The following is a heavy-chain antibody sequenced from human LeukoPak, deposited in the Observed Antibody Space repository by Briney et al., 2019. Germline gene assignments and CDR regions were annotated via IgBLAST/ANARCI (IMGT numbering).Heavy chain of an antibody. Sequence: GGSLRLSCAASGFTFNDFAMHWVRQAPGKGLEWVTLISYNGVIKYYADSVKGRFTISRDNSKNTPYLQMDTLRAEDTAVYYCARAKDGTNILDYWGQGTLVTVSS. D-gene: IGHD5-24*01. CDR3: ARAKDGTNILDY. CDR2: ISYNGVIK. CDR1: GFTFNDFA. V-gene: IGHV3-30-3*01. J-gene: IGHJ4*02.